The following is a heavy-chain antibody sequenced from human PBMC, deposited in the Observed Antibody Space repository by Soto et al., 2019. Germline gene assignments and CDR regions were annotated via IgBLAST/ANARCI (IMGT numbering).Heavy chain of an antibody. Sequence: PSETLSLTCAVYGGSFSGYYWSWIRQPPGKGLEWIGEINHSGSTYYNPSLKSRVTISVDTSKNQFSLKLSSVTAADTAVYYCARQPYGDYYYYYYYMDVWGKGTTVTVSS. J-gene: IGHJ6*03. D-gene: IGHD4-17*01. CDR2: INHSGST. CDR1: GGSFSGYY. CDR3: ARQPYGDYYYYYYYMDV. V-gene: IGHV4-34*01.